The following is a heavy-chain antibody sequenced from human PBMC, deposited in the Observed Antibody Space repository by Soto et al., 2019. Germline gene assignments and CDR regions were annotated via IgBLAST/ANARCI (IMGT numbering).Heavy chain of an antibody. V-gene: IGHV3-21*01. CDR3: AREGPPIVVVPAAIDY. Sequence: EVQLVESGGGLVKPGGSLRISCAASGFTFSSYSMNWVRQAPGKGLEWVSSISSSSSYIYYADSVKGRFTISRDNAKNSLYLQMNSLRAEDTAVYYCAREGPPIVVVPAAIDYWGQGTLVTVSS. CDR1: GFTFSSYS. CDR2: ISSSSSYI. J-gene: IGHJ4*02. D-gene: IGHD2-2*01.